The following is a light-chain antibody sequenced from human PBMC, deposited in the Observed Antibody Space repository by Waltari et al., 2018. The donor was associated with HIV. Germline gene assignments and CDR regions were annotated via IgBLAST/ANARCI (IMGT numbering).Light chain of an antibody. CDR2: LGS. J-gene: IGKJ5*01. CDR1: QSLLHTHGYNV. CDR3: MQSLQTPIT. Sequence: DIVMTQSPLTLPVTPGAPASLSCRSSQSLLHTHGYNVLDWYLWKPGQSPQLLSYLGSNRASGVPDRFSGSGSGTDFTLKISRAEADDVGIYYCMQSLQTPITFGQGTRLEIK. V-gene: IGKV2-28*01.